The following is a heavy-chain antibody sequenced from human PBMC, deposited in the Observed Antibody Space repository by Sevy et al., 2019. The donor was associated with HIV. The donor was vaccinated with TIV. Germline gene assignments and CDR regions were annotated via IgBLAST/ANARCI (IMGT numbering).Heavy chain of an antibody. D-gene: IGHD3-10*01. Sequence: GGSLRLSCAASGFTFSRYGMHWVRQAPGKGLEWVAFIRYDGSTKYYAESVKGRFIISRDNSKDTLYLQMNSLRGDDTSLYYCAKGLGMVQVARLSDDVWGQRTMVTVSS. V-gene: IGHV3-30*02. CDR1: GFTFSRYG. CDR3: AKGLGMVQVARLSDDV. J-gene: IGHJ3*01. CDR2: IRYDGSTK.